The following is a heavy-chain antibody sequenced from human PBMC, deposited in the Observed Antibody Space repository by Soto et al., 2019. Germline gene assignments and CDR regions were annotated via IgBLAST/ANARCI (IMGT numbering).Heavy chain of an antibody. CDR1: GYTFTGYY. CDR3: ARGPILTSGVDY. Sequence: ASVKVSCKASGYTFTGYYMHWVRQAPGQGLEWMGWINLNSGGTSYAQKFQGRVTMTRDTSISTAYMELSRLRSDDTAVYYCARGPILTSGVDYWGQGTLVTVSS. CDR2: INLNSGGT. J-gene: IGHJ4*02. D-gene: IGHD2-8*01. V-gene: IGHV1-2*02.